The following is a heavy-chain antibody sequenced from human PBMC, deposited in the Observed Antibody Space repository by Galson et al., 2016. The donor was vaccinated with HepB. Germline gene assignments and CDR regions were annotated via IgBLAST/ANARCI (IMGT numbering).Heavy chain of an antibody. CDR2: VHHSGIT. Sequence: SETLSLTCAVSGGSININNKWWSWVRQPPGKGLEWIGEVHHSGITNYSPSLKSRVTISVDKAKEQFSLKLNSVTAADTAVYFCASLLVGSTDSVDYWGRGTLVIVS. CDR3: ASLLVGSTDSVDY. D-gene: IGHD1-26*01. J-gene: IGHJ4*02. V-gene: IGHV4-4*02. CDR1: GGSININNKW.